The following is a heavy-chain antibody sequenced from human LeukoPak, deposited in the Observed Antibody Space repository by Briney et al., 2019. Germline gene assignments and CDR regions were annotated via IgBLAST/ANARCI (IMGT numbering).Heavy chain of an antibody. Sequence: GGSLRLSCAASGFTFSSYGMHWVRQAPGKGLEWVAVIWYDGSNKYYADSVKGRFTISRDNSKNTLYLQMNSLRAEDTAVYYCAKDGWGATTGYFDYWGQGTLVTVSS. J-gene: IGHJ4*02. CDR3: AKDGWGATTGYFDY. CDR1: GFTFSSYG. D-gene: IGHD1-26*01. CDR2: IWYDGSNK. V-gene: IGHV3-30*02.